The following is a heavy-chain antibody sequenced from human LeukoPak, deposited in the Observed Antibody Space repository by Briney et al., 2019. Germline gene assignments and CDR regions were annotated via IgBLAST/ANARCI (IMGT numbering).Heavy chain of an antibody. V-gene: IGHV3-9*01. CDR3: AKDRGIRYYYYYGMDV. J-gene: IGHJ6*02. CDR1: GFTFYDYA. Sequence: PGRSLRLSCAASGFTFYDYAMHWVRHAPGKGLEWVSGISWNSGSIGYADSVKGRFTISRDNAKNSLYLQMNSLRAEDTALYYCAKDRGIRYYYYYGMDVWGQGTTVTVSS. CDR2: ISWNSGSI.